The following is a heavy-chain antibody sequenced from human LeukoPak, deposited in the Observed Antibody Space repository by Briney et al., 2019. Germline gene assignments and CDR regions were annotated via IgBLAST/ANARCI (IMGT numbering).Heavy chain of an antibody. CDR1: GGSISSSSYY. D-gene: IGHD3-9*01. Sequence: PSETLSLTCTVSGGSISSSSYYWGWIRQPPGKGLEWIGSIYYSGSTYYNPSLKSRVTISVDTSKNQFSLKLSSVTAADTAVYYCARDSLDILTGYWIDYWGQGTLVTVSS. J-gene: IGHJ4*02. CDR2: IYYSGST. V-gene: IGHV4-39*07. CDR3: ARDSLDILTGYWIDY.